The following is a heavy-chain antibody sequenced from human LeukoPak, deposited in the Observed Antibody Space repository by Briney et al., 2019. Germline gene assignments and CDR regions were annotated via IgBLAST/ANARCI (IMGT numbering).Heavy chain of an antibody. V-gene: IGHV3-43D*03. CDR1: GFTFDDYA. CDR2: ISWDGGST. Sequence: GGSQRLSCAASGFTFDDYAMHWVRQAPGKGLEWVSLISWDGGSTYYADSVKGRFTISRDNSKNSLYLQMNSLRAEDTALYYCAKPGVTYYYGSGSYEGVYFDYWGQGTLVTVSS. D-gene: IGHD3-10*01. CDR3: AKPGVTYYYGSGSYEGVYFDY. J-gene: IGHJ4*02.